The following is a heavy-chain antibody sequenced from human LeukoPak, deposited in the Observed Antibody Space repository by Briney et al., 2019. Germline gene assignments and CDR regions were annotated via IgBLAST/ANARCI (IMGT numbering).Heavy chain of an antibody. CDR2: VDIDGSSA. CDR3: SRGRYYLDS. V-gene: IGHV3-74*01. CDR1: GFPFSSYR. D-gene: IGHD3-16*01. J-gene: IGHJ4*02. Sequence: PGGSLRLSCAASGFPFSSYRMHWVRQAPGKGLVWVSHVDIDGSSATYADSVKGRFTISRDNAKNTLFLQMNSLRVEDTAVYYCSRGRYYLDSWGQGTLVTVSS.